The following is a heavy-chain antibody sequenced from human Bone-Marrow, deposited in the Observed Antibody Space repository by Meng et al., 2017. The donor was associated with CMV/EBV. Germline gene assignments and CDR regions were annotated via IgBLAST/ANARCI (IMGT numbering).Heavy chain of an antibody. Sequence: GGSLRLSCAASGFTFSSYSMNWVRQAPGKGLESVSSISSSSSYIYYADSVKGRFTISRDNAKNSLYLQMNSLRAEDTAVYYCARGSLSSDYGDPSAADYWGQGTLVTVSS. CDR2: ISSSSSYI. CDR1: GFTFSSYS. J-gene: IGHJ4*02. CDR3: ARGSLSSDYGDPSAADY. V-gene: IGHV3-21*01. D-gene: IGHD4-17*01.